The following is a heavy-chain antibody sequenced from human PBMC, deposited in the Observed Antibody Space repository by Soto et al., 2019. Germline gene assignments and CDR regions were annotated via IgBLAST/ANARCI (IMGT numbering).Heavy chain of an antibody. Sequence: QVQLVQSGAEVRKPGASVKVSCEASGYTFTSYDIYWVRQATGQGLEWMGWMNPSTGNSGYAQKFQGRVTMTSDTAISTAHRELSSLRSEDMAVYYCARRAETNGWNGFGADKYYFDFWGQGTLVTVSS. CDR2: MNPSTGNS. CDR1: GYTFTSYD. J-gene: IGHJ4*02. CDR3: ARRAETNGWNGFGADKYYFDF. D-gene: IGHD1-1*01. V-gene: IGHV1-8*01.